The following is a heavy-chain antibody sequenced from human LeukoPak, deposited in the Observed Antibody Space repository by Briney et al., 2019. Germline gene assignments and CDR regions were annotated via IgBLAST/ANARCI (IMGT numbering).Heavy chain of an antibody. V-gene: IGHV3-7*01. Sequence: GGSLRLSCVASGFTFSSYWMSWVRQTPGKGLEWVANIKQDGSEKNYVDSVEGRFTISRDNAKNSLYLQMNSLRADDTAVYYCARERGSGSYHPFDPWGQGTLATVPS. CDR1: GFTFSSYW. CDR2: IKQDGSEK. D-gene: IGHD3-10*01. CDR3: ARERGSGSYHPFDP. J-gene: IGHJ5*02.